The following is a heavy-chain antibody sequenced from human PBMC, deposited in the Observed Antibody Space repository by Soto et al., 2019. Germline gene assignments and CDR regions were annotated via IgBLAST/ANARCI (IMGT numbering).Heavy chain of an antibody. J-gene: IGHJ4*01. D-gene: IGHD3-22*01. Sequence: GGSLRLSCAGSGFGFSNAWINGVRQAPGKGLEWVGRIKSKALGGTTDFAAPVRGRFAITRDDSRNMAYMQMNSLNTEDTAVYYCTTDSYSTMIEVRFYYWGHGT. CDR2: IKSKALGGTT. V-gene: IGHV3-15*07. CDR1: GFGFSNAW. CDR3: TTDSYSTMIEVRFYY.